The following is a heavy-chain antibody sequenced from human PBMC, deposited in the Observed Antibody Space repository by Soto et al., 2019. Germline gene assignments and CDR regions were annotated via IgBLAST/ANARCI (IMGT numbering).Heavy chain of an antibody. CDR3: ARHRVHRGYFDY. D-gene: IGHD1-1*01. Sequence: SETLSLTCAVSGGSISSSSYYWGWIRQPPGKGLEWIGSIYYSGSTYYNPSLKSRVTISVDTSKNQFSLKLSSVTAADTAVYYCARHRVHRGYFDYWGQGTLVTVSS. J-gene: IGHJ4*02. CDR2: IYYSGST. V-gene: IGHV4-39*01. CDR1: GGSISSSSYY.